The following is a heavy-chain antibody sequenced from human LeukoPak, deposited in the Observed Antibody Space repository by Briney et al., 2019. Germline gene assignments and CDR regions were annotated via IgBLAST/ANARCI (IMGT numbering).Heavy chain of an antibody. CDR1: GFTFSDFY. J-gene: IGHJ4*02. CDR3: AKDGQDYGDYNYFDY. Sequence: GGSLRLSCVASGFTFSDFYISWVRQASGKGLEWISYITSSGSATYYADSVKGRFTISRDNAKNSLYLQMNSLRAEDTALYYCAKDGQDYGDYNYFDYWGQGTLVTVSS. V-gene: IGHV3-11*01. D-gene: IGHD4-17*01. CDR2: ITSSGSAT.